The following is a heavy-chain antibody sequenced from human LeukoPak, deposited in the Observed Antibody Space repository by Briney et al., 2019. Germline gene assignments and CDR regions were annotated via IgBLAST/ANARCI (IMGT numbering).Heavy chain of an antibody. CDR1: GFSLSTSGVG. CDR2: IYWNDDK. Sequence: SGPTLVKPTQTLTLTCTFSGFSLSTSGVGVGWIRQPPGKALEWLALIYWNDDKRYSPSLKSRLTITKDTSKNQVVLTMTNVDPVDTATYYCAHRALYSSGWYRGDFDYWGQGTLVTVSS. J-gene: IGHJ4*02. V-gene: IGHV2-5*01. D-gene: IGHD6-19*01. CDR3: AHRALYSSGWYRGDFDY.